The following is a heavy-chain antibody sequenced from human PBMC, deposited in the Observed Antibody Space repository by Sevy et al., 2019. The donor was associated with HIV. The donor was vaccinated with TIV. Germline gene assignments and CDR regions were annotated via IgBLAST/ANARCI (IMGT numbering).Heavy chain of an antibody. CDR2: IYTSRST. Sequence: SETLSLTCAVSGGSISSGSYYWSWIRQPAGKGLEWIGRIYTSRSTNYNPSLKSRVTMSVDTSKNQFSLKLSSVTAADTAVYYCARDRVLYDFWSGYYYGFDPWGQGTLVTVSS. V-gene: IGHV4-61*02. D-gene: IGHD3-3*01. J-gene: IGHJ5*02. CDR3: ARDRVLYDFWSGYYYGFDP. CDR1: GGSISSGSYY.